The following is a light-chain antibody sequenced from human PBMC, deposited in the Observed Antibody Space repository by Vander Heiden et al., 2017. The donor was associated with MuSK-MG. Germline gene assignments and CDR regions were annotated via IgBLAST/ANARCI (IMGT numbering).Light chain of an antibody. Sequence: SALTQPASVSGSPGQSITISCTGTSSDVGSYNLVSWYQQHPGKAPKLMIYEGSKRPSGVSNRFSGSKSGNTASLTISGLQAEDEADYYCCSYAGSSTLYVFGTGTKVTVL. CDR1: SSDVGSYNL. CDR3: CSYAGSSTLYV. J-gene: IGLJ1*01. V-gene: IGLV2-23*01. CDR2: EGS.